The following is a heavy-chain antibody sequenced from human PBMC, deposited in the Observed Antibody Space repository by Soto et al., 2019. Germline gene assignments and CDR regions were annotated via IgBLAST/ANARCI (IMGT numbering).Heavy chain of an antibody. Sequence: PGGSLRLSCAASGFTFSSYGMHWFRQAPGKGLEWVAVIWYDGSNKYYADSVKGRFTISRDNSKNTLYLQMNSLRAEDTAVYYYAREPPYPFFFFCNGYYGDYFYSRARRALVPVS. D-gene: IGHD3-10*01. CDR2: IWYDGSNK. CDR3: AREPPYPFFFFCNGYYGDYFYS. V-gene: IGHV3-33*01. J-gene: IGHJ4*02. CDR1: GFTFSSYG.